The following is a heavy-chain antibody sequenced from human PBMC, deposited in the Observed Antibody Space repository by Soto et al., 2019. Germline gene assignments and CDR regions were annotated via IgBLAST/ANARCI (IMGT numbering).Heavy chain of an antibody. J-gene: IGHJ6*02. CDR2: ISAYNGNT. CDR1: GYIFTSYG. CDR3: ARAYYDFWSGYLNGMDV. V-gene: IGHV1-18*01. Sequence: ASVKVSCKASGYIFTSYGISWVRQAPGQGLEWMGWISAYNGNTNYAQKLQGRVTMTTDTSTSTAYMELRSLRSDDTAVYYCARAYYDFWSGYLNGMDVWGQGTTVTVSS. D-gene: IGHD3-3*01.